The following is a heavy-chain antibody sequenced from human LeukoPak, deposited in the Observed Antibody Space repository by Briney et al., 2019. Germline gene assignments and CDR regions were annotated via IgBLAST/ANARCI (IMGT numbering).Heavy chain of an antibody. V-gene: IGHV3-23*01. Sequence: GGSLRLSCAASGFTFSSYAMSWVRQAPGKGLEWVSAISGSGGSTYYADSVKGRFTISRDNSKNTLYLQMNSLRAEDTAVYYCAKGTVVVPAAMWDYWGQGTLVTVSS. D-gene: IGHD2-2*01. CDR2: ISGSGGST. CDR1: GFTFSSYA. J-gene: IGHJ4*02. CDR3: AKGTVVVPAAMWDY.